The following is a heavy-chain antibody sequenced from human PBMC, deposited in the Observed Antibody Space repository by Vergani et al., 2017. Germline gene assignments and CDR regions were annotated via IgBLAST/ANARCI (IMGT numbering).Heavy chain of an antibody. CDR3: AKHFRGWGIDY. J-gene: IGHJ4*02. V-gene: IGHV3-30*02. CDR1: GLTLSNYD. CDR2: IQFDGSNQ. Sequence: QVQLVESGGGVVQRGGSLRLSCETSGLTLSNYDMQWIRKGPGKGLELVAFIQFDGSNQYYADSVKGRFTLSRDFSKNTLYLQMNSLRTDDTATYYCAKHFRGWGIDYWGQGTQVIVSS. D-gene: IGHD3-16*01.